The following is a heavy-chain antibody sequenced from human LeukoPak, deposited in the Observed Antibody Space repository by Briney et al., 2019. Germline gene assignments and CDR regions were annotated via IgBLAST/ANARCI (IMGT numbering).Heavy chain of an antibody. CDR1: GGSISSYY. CDR2: IYYSGST. V-gene: IGHV4-59*01. J-gene: IGHJ3*02. Sequence: TSETLSLTCTVSGGSISSYYWSWIRQPPGKGLEWIGYIYYSGSTNYNPSLKSRVTISVDTSKNQFSLKLSSVTAADTAVYYCARAGYSSSRNAFDIWGQGTMVTVSS. CDR3: ARAGYSSSRNAFDI. D-gene: IGHD6-13*01.